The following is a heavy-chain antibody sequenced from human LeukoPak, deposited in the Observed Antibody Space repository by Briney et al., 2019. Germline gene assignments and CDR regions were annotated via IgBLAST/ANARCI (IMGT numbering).Heavy chain of an antibody. CDR1: GGTFSSYA. CDR2: IIPIFGTA. J-gene: IGHJ5*02. V-gene: IGHV1-69*13. CDR3: AISHTDILTGYYWRLGWFDP. Sequence: SVKVSCKASGGTFSSYAISWVRQAPGQGLEWMGGIIPIFGTANYAQKFQGRVTITADESTSTAYMELSSLRSEDTAAYYCAISHTDILTGYYWRLGWFDPWGQGTLVTVSS. D-gene: IGHD3-9*01.